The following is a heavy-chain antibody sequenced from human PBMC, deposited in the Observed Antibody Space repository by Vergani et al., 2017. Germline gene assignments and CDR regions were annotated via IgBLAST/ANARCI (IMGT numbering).Heavy chain of an antibody. V-gene: IGHV1-8*01. CDR1: GYTFTSYD. Sequence: QVQLVQSGAEVKKPGASVKVSCKASGYTFTSYDINWVRQATGQGLEWMGWMNPNRGNTGYAQKFQGRVTMTRITSIRPAYMELSSLRSADTAVYYCAIGLRVVVVAATPVLYYFDYWGQGTLVTVSS. CDR2: MNPNRGNT. J-gene: IGHJ4*02. D-gene: IGHD2-15*01. CDR3: AIGLRVVVVAATPVLYYFDY.